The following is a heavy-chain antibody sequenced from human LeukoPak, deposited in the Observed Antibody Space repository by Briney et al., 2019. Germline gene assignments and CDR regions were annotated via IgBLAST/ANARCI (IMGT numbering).Heavy chain of an antibody. Sequence: ASVKVSCKASGYTFTSYGISWVRQAPGQGLEWMGWISAYNGNTNYAQKFQGRVTITADKSTSTAYMELSSLRSEDTAVYYCASGWLQSPPGASWGQGTLVTVSS. V-gene: IGHV1-18*01. CDR3: ASGWLQSPPGAS. CDR1: GYTFTSYG. J-gene: IGHJ5*02. CDR2: ISAYNGNT. D-gene: IGHD5-12*01.